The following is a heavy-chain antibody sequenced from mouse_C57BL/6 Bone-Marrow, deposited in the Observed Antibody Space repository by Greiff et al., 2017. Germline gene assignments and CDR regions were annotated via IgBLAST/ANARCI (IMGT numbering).Heavy chain of an antibody. CDR2: ISNGGGST. J-gene: IGHJ1*03. CDR3: ARQIITTVVDWYFDV. V-gene: IGHV5-12*01. D-gene: IGHD1-1*01. Sequence: EVQRVESGGGLVQPGGSLKLSCAASGFTFSDYYMYWVRQTPEKRLEWVAYISNGGGSTYYPDTVKGRFTISRDNAKNTLYLQMSRLKSEDTAMYYCARQIITTVVDWYFDVWGTGTTVTVSS. CDR1: GFTFSDYY.